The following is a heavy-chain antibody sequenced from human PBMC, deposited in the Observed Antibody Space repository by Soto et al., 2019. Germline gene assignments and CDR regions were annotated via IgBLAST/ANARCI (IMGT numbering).Heavy chain of an antibody. Sequence: PSETLSLTCTVSGGSISSSSYYWGWIRQPPGKGLEWIGSIYYSGSTYYNPSLKSRVTISVDTSKNQFSLKLSSVTAADTAVYYCARHGPTAAAGSTLWFDPWGQGTLVTVSS. CDR2: IYYSGST. CDR3: ARHGPTAAAGSTLWFDP. D-gene: IGHD6-13*01. J-gene: IGHJ5*02. V-gene: IGHV4-39*01. CDR1: GGSISSSSYY.